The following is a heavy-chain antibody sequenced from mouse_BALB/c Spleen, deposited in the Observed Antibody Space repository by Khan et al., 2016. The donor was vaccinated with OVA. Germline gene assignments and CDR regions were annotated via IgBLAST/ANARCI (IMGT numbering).Heavy chain of an antibody. CDR3: TRHSSGAWFSY. D-gene: IGHD2-12*01. V-gene: IGHV1S135*01. Sequence: EVQLQQSGPELMKPEASVKISCKASGYSFTSYYIHWVMQSHGKGLEWIGNIDPFSGGTTYNQKFKGKATLTVDKSSSTAYLHLSNLTSEDSAVYYCTRHSSGAWFSYWGPGALVSVSA. CDR1: GYSFTSYY. J-gene: IGHJ3*01. CDR2: IDPFSGGT.